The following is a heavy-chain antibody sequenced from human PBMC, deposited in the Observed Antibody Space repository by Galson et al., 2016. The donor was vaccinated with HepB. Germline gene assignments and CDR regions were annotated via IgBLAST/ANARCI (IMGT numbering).Heavy chain of an antibody. D-gene: IGHD1-26*01. CDR3: ANYRG. Sequence: SLRLSCAASGFTFTSHWMHWVRQAPGKGLEWVANINQGGGEKYYVDSVKGRFTISRDNFKNSLYLQMNSLRAEDTAVYYCANYRGWGQGTLVTVSS. CDR2: INQGGGEK. CDR1: GFTFTSHW. J-gene: IGHJ4*02. V-gene: IGHV3-7*03.